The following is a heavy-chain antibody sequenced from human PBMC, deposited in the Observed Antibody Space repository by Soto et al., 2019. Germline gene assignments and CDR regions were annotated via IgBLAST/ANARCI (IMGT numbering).Heavy chain of an antibody. V-gene: IGHV1-3*01. D-gene: IGHD2-15*01. CDR3: ARAQCSGGSCYSWWFDP. Sequence: ASVKVSCKASGYTFTSYAMHWVRQAPGQRLEWMGWINAGNGNTKYSQKLQGRVTMTTDTSTSTAYMELRSLRSDDTAVYYCARAQCSGGSCYSWWFDPWGQGTLVTVSS. CDR1: GYTFTSYA. CDR2: INAGNGNT. J-gene: IGHJ5*02.